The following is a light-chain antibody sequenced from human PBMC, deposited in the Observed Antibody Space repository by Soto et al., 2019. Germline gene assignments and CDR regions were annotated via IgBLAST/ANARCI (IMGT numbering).Light chain of an antibody. J-gene: IGLJ2*01. CDR2: YDT. Sequence: SSELTQPPSVSVAPGKTARITCGGNNSGSQSVHWYQQKPGQTPVLVIYYDTNRPSGIPERFSGSNSGNTATLTISRVEAGYEADYYCQVWDSNSDLVRFGGGTKVTVL. CDR1: NSGSQS. CDR3: QVWDSNSDLVR. V-gene: IGLV3-21*04.